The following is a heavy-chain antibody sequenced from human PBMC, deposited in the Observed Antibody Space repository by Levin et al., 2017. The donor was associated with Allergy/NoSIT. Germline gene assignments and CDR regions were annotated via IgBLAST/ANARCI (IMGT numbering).Heavy chain of an antibody. CDR2: INHSGST. J-gene: IGHJ4*02. CDR1: GGSFSGYY. Sequence: RSQTLSLTCAVYGGSFSGYYWSWIRQPPGKGLEWIGEINHSGSTNYNPSLKSRVTISVDTSKNQFSLKLSSVTAADTAVYYCAKGRRAGYGGLSDYWGQGTLVTVSS. D-gene: IGHD5-18*01. V-gene: IGHV4-34*01. CDR3: AKGRRAGYGGLSDY.